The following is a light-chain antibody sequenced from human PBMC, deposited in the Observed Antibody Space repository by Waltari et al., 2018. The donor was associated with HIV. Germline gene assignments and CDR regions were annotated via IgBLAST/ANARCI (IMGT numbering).Light chain of an antibody. CDR1: SSNIGSHY. CDR2: RNN. Sequence: QSVLTQPPSASGTPGQRLTISCSGSSSNIGSHYVYWYQQLPGTAPKLLIYRNNQRPSGVPDRFSGSKSGTSASLAISGLRSEDEADYYCAAWGDSLSSYVFGTGTEVTVL. J-gene: IGLJ1*01. V-gene: IGLV1-47*01. CDR3: AAWGDSLSSYV.